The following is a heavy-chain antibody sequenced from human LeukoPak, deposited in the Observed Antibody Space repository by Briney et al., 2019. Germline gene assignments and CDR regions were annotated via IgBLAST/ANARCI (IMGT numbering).Heavy chain of an antibody. J-gene: IGHJ3*02. CDR1: GFSFSTYW. V-gene: IGHV3-7*01. D-gene: IGHD2-2*01. Sequence: GSLRLSCAASGFSFSTYWMTWVRQAPGKGLERVANIKEDGSKRFYGDSVKGRFIISRDNAKNSLYLQMDSLRADDTAVYYCAREVPAAMNAFDIWGQGTMVTVSS. CDR2: IKEDGSKR. CDR3: AREVPAAMNAFDI.